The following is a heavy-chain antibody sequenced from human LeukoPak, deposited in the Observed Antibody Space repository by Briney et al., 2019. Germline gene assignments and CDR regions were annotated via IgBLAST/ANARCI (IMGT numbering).Heavy chain of an antibody. Sequence: SETLSLTCTVSGGSISSIIYYWGWIRQPPGKGLEWIGSIYFSGKTYYNPSLKSRITVSVDTSQNQFSLKLSSVTAADTAVYYCARGRGSFDPWGQGTLVTVSS. D-gene: IGHD1-26*01. CDR1: GGSISSIIYY. J-gene: IGHJ5*02. CDR3: ARGRGSFDP. V-gene: IGHV4-39*01. CDR2: IYFSGKT.